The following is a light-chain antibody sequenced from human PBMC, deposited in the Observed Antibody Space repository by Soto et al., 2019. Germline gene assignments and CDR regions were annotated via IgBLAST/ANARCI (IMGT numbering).Light chain of an antibody. Sequence: QSALTQPASASGSPGQSITISCTGTSSDVGGYNYVSWYQQHPGKAPKLMIYDVSNRPSGISNRFSGSKSDNTASLTISGLQAEDEADYYCSSYTSSSTLEVFGTGTKVTVL. CDR1: SSDVGGYNY. CDR2: DVS. CDR3: SSYTSSSTLEV. J-gene: IGLJ1*01. V-gene: IGLV2-14*01.